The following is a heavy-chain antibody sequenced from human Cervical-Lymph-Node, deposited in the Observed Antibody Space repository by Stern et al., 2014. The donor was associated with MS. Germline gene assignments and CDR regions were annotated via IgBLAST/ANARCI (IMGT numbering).Heavy chain of an antibody. CDR1: GYTFTNYG. V-gene: IGHV1-18*01. CDR2: IPPYNGNR. D-gene: IGHD6-19*01. CDR3: ARAAGFLDY. J-gene: IGHJ4*02. Sequence: VQLVESGDEVKKPGASVKVSCKPSGYTFTNYGISWVRPAPGQGLEWMGWIPPYNGNRNYAQKFQGRVTMTTDTSTSTVYMEMTSLRSDDAAVYYCARAAGFLDYWGQGTLVTVSS.